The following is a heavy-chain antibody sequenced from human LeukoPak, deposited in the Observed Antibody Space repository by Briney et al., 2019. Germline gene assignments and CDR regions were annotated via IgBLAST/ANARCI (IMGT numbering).Heavy chain of an antibody. CDR1: GFTFSNYA. CDR3: ARVAVAAAGTDY. D-gene: IGHD6-13*01. Sequence: GGSLRLSCAASGFTFSNYAMSWVRQAPGKGLEWVSSISSNNDYIYYADSVKGRFTISRDNAKNSLFLQMNSLRAEDTAVYYCARVAVAAAGTDYWGQGTLVTVSS. J-gene: IGHJ4*02. CDR2: ISSNNDYI. V-gene: IGHV3-21*01.